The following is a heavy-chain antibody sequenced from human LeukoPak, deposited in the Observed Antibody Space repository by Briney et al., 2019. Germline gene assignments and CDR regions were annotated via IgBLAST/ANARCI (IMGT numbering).Heavy chain of an antibody. CDR3: ARRLYYYGSVDY. D-gene: IGHD3-10*01. V-gene: IGHV4-39*01. CDR2: IYYSGST. CDR1: GGSISSSSYY. Sequence: PSETLSLTCTVSGGSISSSSYYWGWIRQPPGKGLEWIGSIYYSGSTYYNPSLKSRVTISVDTSKNQFSLKLSSVTAADTAVYYCARRLYYYGSVDYWGQGTLVTVSS. J-gene: IGHJ4*02.